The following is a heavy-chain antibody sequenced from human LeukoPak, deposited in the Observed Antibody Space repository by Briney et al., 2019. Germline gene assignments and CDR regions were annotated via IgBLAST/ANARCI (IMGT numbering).Heavy chain of an antibody. CDR1: GGSFSGYY. CDR2: INHSGST. D-gene: IGHD6-19*01. CDR3: ARGATHSSGLYYYYGMDV. V-gene: IGHV4-34*01. Sequence: SETLSLTCAVYGGSFSGYYWSWTRQPPGKGLEWIGEINHSGSTNYNPSLKSRVTISVDTSKNQFSLKLSSVTAADTAVYYCARGATHSSGLYYYYGMDVWGQGTTVTVSS. J-gene: IGHJ6*02.